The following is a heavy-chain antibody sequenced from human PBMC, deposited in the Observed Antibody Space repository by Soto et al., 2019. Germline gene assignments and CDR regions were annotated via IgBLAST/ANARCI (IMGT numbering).Heavy chain of an antibody. CDR1: GGSFSGYY. J-gene: IGHJ6*02. CDR2: INHSGST. Sequence: SETLSLTCAVYGGSFSGYYWSWIRQPPGKGLEWIGEINHSGSTNYNPSVKSRVTISVDTSKNQFSLKLSSVTAADTAVYYCARGVAARRLGLYYYYYGMDVWGQGTTVT. V-gene: IGHV4-34*01. D-gene: IGHD6-6*01. CDR3: ARGVAARRLGLYYYYYGMDV.